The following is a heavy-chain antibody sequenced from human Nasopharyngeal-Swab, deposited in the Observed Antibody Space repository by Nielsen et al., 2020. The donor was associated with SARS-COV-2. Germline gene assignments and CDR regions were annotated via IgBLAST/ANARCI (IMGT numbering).Heavy chain of an antibody. CDR1: GFTFSSYA. CDR2: ISYDGSNK. D-gene: IGHD3-9*01. V-gene: IGHV3-30*04. J-gene: IGHJ4*02. CDR3: ARPLTGYYYFDY. Sequence: GGSLRLSCAAFGFTFSSYAMHWVRQAPGKGLEWVAVISYDGSNKYYADSVKGRFTISRDNSKNTLYLQMNSLRAEDTAVYYCARPLTGYYYFDYWGQGTLVTVSS.